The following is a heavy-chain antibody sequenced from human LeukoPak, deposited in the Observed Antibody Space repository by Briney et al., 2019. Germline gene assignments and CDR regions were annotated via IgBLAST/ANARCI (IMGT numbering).Heavy chain of an antibody. V-gene: IGHV3-23*01. CDR2: ISGSGGST. CDR1: GFTFSSYA. Sequence: PGGSLRLSCAASGFTFSSYAMSWVRQAPGKRLEWVSAISGSGGSTYYADSVKGRFTISRDNSKNTLYLQMNSLRAEDTAVYYCAKDRGERWLQFLFDYWGQGTLVTVSS. CDR3: AKDRGERWLQFLFDY. D-gene: IGHD5-24*01. J-gene: IGHJ4*02.